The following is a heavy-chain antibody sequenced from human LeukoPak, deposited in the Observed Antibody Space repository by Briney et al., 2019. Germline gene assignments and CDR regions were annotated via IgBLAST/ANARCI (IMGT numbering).Heavy chain of an antibody. Sequence: GGSLRLSCAASGFTVSSNYMSWVRQAPGKGLEWVSVIYSGGSTYYADSVKGRFTISRDNSKNTLYLQMNSLRAEDTAVYYCAREEWELGKGFDYWGQGTLVTVSS. CDR3: AREEWELGKGFDY. D-gene: IGHD1-26*01. CDR1: GFTVSSNY. CDR2: IYSGGST. J-gene: IGHJ4*02. V-gene: IGHV3-66*02.